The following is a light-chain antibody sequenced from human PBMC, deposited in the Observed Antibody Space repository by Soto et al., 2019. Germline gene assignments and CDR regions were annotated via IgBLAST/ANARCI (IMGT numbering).Light chain of an antibody. CDR3: SSYTSSSTLNV. V-gene: IGLV2-14*01. CDR1: SSDVGGYNY. CDR2: EVS. Sequence: QSVLTQPASVSGSPGQSITISCTRTSSDVGGYNYVSWYQQHPGKAPKLMIYEVSNRPSGVSNRFSGSKSGNTASLTISGLQAEDEADYYCSSYTSSSTLNVFGSGTTVTVL. J-gene: IGLJ1*01.